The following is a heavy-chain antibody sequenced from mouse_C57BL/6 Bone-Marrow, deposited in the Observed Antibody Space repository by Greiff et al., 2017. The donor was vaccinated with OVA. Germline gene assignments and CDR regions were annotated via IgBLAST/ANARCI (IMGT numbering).Heavy chain of an antibody. CDR1: GYTFTSYW. Sequence: QVQLKQPGAELVKPGASVKLTCKASGYTFTSYWMHWVKQRPGQGLEWIGMIHPNSGSTNYNEKFKSKATLTVDKSSSTAYMQLSSLTSEDSAVYYCARGITTGYYFDYWGQGTTLTVSS. D-gene: IGHD1-1*01. CDR2: IHPNSGST. V-gene: IGHV1-64*01. J-gene: IGHJ2*01. CDR3: ARGITTGYYFDY.